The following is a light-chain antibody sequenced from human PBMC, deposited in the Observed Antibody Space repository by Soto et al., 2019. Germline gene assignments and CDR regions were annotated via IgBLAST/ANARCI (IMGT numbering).Light chain of an antibody. Sequence: QSALTQPASVSRSPGQSITISRTGTSSDVGGYKSVSWYQQPLGKAPKLMSSEVSNRPPGVSTRFSGSKSRNTPSLTTSGLQAEDVAGYFCGSYSGSMAVFGSGTKVTVL. CDR1: SSDVGGYKS. CDR3: GSYSGSMAV. CDR2: EVS. J-gene: IGLJ1*01. V-gene: IGLV2-14*01.